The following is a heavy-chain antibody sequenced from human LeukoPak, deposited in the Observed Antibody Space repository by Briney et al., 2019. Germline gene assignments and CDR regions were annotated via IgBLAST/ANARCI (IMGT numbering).Heavy chain of an antibody. D-gene: IGHD3-16*02. V-gene: IGHV1-2*02. CDR2: INPNSGGT. CDR3: ARARVWGSYRPPSRWFDP. J-gene: IGHJ5*02. CDR1: GYTFTGYY. Sequence: ASVKVSCKASGYTFTGYYMHRVRHAPGQGLEWMGWINPNSGGTNYAQKFQGRVTMTRDTSISTAYMELSRLRSDDTAVYYCARARVWGSYRPPSRWFDPWGQGTLVTVSS.